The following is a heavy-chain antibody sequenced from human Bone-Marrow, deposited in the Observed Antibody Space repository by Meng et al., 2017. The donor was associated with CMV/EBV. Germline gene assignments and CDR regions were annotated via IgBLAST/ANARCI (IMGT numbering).Heavy chain of an antibody. J-gene: IGHJ6*02. CDR2: ISGRTPEI. CDR3: ARESLGVWSGYYYYYGMDV. Sequence: GGSLRLSCVASGFTFSDYYMTWIRQPPGKGLEWISYISGRTPEISYADSVKGRFTISRDNAKNSLYLQMNSLRAEDTAVYYCARESLGVWSGYYYYYGMDVWGQGTTVTVSS. V-gene: IGHV3-11*06. D-gene: IGHD3-3*01. CDR1: GFTFSDYY.